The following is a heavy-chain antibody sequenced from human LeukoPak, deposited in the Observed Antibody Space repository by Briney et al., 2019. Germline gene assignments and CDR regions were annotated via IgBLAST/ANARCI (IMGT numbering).Heavy chain of an antibody. CDR1: GFTLDDYA. Sequence: GGSLRFSCAASGFTLDDYAMHWVRHAPGKGLEWVSGISWNSYNIVYADSVKGRFTISRDNAKNSLYLQMNSLRAEDTAFYYCAKDPGAYYDISTGRGGYFQHWGQGTLVTVSS. D-gene: IGHD3-9*01. V-gene: IGHV3-9*01. CDR2: ISWNSYNI. CDR3: AKDPGAYYDISTGRGGYFQH. J-gene: IGHJ1*01.